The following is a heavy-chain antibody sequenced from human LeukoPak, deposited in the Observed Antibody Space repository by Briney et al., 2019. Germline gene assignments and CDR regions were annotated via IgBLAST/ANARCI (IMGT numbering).Heavy chain of an antibody. Sequence: SETLSLSCTVSGGSISSAGYYWSWIRQRPGKGLEWMGFIYYSGTTYYNPSLKSRVFISLNTSQNQVSLQLSSVTAADTAVYYCARATGGAAAADFDPWGQGTLVTVSS. CDR3: ARATGGAAAADFDP. V-gene: IGHV4-31*03. CDR1: GGSISSAGYY. D-gene: IGHD6-13*01. CDR2: IYYSGTT. J-gene: IGHJ5*02.